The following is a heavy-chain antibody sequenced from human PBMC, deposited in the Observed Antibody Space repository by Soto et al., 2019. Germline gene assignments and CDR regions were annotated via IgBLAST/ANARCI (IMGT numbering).Heavy chain of an antibody. D-gene: IGHD3-9*01. V-gene: IGHV5-51*01. CDR3: ARLGFNYDFFIGYYNVHHYYGIYA. CDR1: VYKVSTWHNFTSYW. CDR2: IYPGDSDT. Sequence: GESLKISCMGSVYKVSTWHNFTSYWISWVRQMPGEGLEWMGIIYPGDSDTRYSPSFQGQVTISADKSINSVYLQWSSLKASDTATYYCARLGFNYDFFIGYYNVHHYYGIYAWGQGTTVTVSS. J-gene: IGHJ6*02.